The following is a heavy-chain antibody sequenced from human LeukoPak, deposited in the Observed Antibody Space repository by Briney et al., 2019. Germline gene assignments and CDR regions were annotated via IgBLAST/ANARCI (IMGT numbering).Heavy chain of an antibody. J-gene: IGHJ4*02. Sequence: SETLSLTCTVSGGSISSSSYYWGWIRQPPGKGLEWIGSIYYSGSTYYNPSLKSRVTISVDTSKNQFSLKLSSVTAADTAVYYCARATRWFGESYADYWGQGTLVTVSS. CDR1: GGSISSSSYY. D-gene: IGHD3-10*01. CDR2: IYYSGST. V-gene: IGHV4-39*01. CDR3: ARATRWFGESYADY.